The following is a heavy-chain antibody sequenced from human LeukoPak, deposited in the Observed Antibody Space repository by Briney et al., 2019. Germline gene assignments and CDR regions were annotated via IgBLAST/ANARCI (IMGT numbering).Heavy chain of an antibody. Sequence: PGGSLRLSCAASGFTFSSYAMSWVRQAPGKGLEWVSAISGSGGSTYYADSVKGRFTISRDNSKSTLYLQMNSLRAEDTAVYYCAKGFFRLDRSQLLFVGFSGDYWGQGTLVTVSS. J-gene: IGHJ4*02. CDR3: AKGFFRLDRSQLLFVGFSGDY. V-gene: IGHV3-23*01. CDR1: GFTFSSYA. CDR2: ISGSGGST. D-gene: IGHD2-2*01.